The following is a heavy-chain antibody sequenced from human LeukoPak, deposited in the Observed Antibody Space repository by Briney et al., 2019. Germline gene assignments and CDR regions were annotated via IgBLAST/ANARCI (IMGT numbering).Heavy chain of an antibody. V-gene: IGHV3-23*01. D-gene: IGHD2-2*02. Sequence: GGSLRLSCAASGFTFSSYAMSWVRQAPGKGLEWVSAISGSGGSTYYADSVKGRFTISRDNSKNTLYLQMNSLRAEDTAVYYCAKLDIVVVPAAILAGASGNWYFDLWGRGTLVTVSS. J-gene: IGHJ2*01. CDR2: ISGSGGST. CDR3: AKLDIVVVPAAILAGASGNWYFDL. CDR1: GFTFSSYA.